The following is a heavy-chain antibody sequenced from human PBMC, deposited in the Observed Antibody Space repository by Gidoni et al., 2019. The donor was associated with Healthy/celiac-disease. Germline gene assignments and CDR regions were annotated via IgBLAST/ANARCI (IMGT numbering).Heavy chain of an antibody. Sequence: QVQLQESGPGLVKPSQTLSLTCTVHGGSISSGSYYWSWLRQPAGKGLECIGRIYTSGSTNYNPSLKSRVTISVDTSKNQFSLKLSSVTAADTAVYYCARGRLGYCTNGVCYTDYYYYGMDVWGQGTTVTVSS. CDR1: GGSISSGSYY. J-gene: IGHJ6*02. D-gene: IGHD2-8*01. CDR3: ARGRLGYCTNGVCYTDYYYYGMDV. CDR2: IYTSGST. V-gene: IGHV4-61*02.